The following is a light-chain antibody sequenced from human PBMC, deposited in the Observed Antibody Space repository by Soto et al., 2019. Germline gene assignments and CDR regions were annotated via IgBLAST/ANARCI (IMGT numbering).Light chain of an antibody. CDR1: SSDVGGYKY. Sequence: QSALTQPASVSGSPGQSITISCTGASSDVGGYKYVSWYQHHPGKAPKLLIYDVTIRPSGVSDRFSGSKSGNTASLTISGLQAEDESTYYCSSYTSTSTLVLFGGGTKLTV. CDR3: SSYTSTSTLVL. CDR2: DVT. V-gene: IGLV2-14*03. J-gene: IGLJ2*01.